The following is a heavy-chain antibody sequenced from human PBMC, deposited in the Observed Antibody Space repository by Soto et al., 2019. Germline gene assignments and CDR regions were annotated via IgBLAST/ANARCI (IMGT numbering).Heavy chain of an antibody. CDR3: TRDDSPNDY. J-gene: IGHJ4*02. Sequence: ASVKVSCKASGYTYSSRGISWVRQAPGQGLEWMGWINSYFGNTIYAQTFQGRLTLTTDTSTSTSYMELRSLSSDDTAVYYCTRDDSPNDYWGQGNMVTVSS. V-gene: IGHV1-18*01. CDR2: INSYFGNT. CDR1: GYTYSSRG. D-gene: IGHD3-3*01.